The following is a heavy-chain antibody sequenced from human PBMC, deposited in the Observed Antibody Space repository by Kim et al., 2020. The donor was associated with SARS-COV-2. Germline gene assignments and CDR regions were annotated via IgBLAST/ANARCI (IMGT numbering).Heavy chain of an antibody. J-gene: IGHJ4*02. D-gene: IGHD5-12*01. CDR1: GFTFSSYG. CDR3: ATSHVEMATPWGGYFDY. V-gene: IGHV3-30*03. Sequence: GGSLRLSCAASGFTFSSYGMHWVRQAPGKGLEWVAVISYDGSNKYYADSVKGRFTISRDNSKNTLYLQMNSLRAEDTAVYYCATSHVEMATPWGGYFDYWGQGTLVTVSS. CDR2: ISYDGSNK.